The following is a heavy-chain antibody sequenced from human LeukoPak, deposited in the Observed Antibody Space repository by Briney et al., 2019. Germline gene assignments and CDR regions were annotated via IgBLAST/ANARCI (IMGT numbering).Heavy chain of an antibody. D-gene: IGHD2-21*01. CDR3: TTGPVIAPLGWYYYYYMDV. V-gene: IGHV3-23*01. J-gene: IGHJ6*03. CDR2: ISGSGGST. Sequence: PGGSLRLSCAASGFTFSSYAMSWVRQAPGKGLEWVSAISGSGGSTYYADSVKGRFTISRDNSKNTLYLQMNSLKTEDTAVYYCTTGPVIAPLGWYYYYYMDVWGKGTTVTVSS. CDR1: GFTFSSYA.